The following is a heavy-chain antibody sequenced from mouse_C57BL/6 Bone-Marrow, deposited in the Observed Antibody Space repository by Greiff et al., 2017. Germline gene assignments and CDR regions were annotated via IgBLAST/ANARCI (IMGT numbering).Heavy chain of an antibody. CDR1: GYTFTNYW. J-gene: IGHJ1*03. Sequence: VQGVESGAELVRPGTSVKMSCKASGYTFTNYWIGWAKQRPGHGLEWIGDIYPGGGYTNYNEKFKGKATLTADKSSSTAYMQFSSLTSEDSAIYYCARKEWLLWYYDVWGTGTTVTVSS. D-gene: IGHD2-3*01. CDR2: IYPGGGYT. CDR3: ARKEWLLWYYDV. V-gene: IGHV1-63*01.